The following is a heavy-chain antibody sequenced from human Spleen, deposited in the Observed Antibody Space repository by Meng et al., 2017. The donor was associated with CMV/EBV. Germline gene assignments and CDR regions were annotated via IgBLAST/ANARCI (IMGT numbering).Heavy chain of an antibody. V-gene: IGHV4-59*01. CDR3: ARHVCTGINCYNWFDP. CDR2: ISHTGDA. J-gene: IGHJ5*02. D-gene: IGHD2-8*02. Sequence: ESLKISCAASGFTFSSYSMNWVRQAPGKGLEWIGYISHTGDADYSPSLKSRVTFSVDTSKNQFSLKLNSVTAADTAVYYCARHVCTGINCYNWFDPWGQGALVTVSS. CDR1: GFTFSSYS.